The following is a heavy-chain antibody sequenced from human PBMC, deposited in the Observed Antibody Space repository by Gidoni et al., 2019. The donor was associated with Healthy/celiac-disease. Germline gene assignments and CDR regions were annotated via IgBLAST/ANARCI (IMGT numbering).Heavy chain of an antibody. D-gene: IGHD6-19*01. Sequence: QLQLQESGPGLVKPSETLSLTCTVSGGSISSSSYYWGWLRQPPGKGLGWIGSISYIGSPYYHPSLKSRVTRSVDPSKNQFSLKLSSVTAADTALYFWARHSGIAVAGDFYYWGQGTLVTVS. CDR3: ARHSGIAVAGDFYY. CDR2: ISYIGSP. CDR1: GGSISSSSYY. J-gene: IGHJ4*01. V-gene: IGHV4-39*01.